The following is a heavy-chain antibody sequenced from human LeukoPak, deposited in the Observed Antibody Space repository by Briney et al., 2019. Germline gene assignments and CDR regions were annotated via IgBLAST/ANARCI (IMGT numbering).Heavy chain of an antibody. Sequence: GGSLRLSCAAPGFTFSTYDMHWVRQATGKGLEWVSAIDTAGDTYYSGSVKGRFIISRENAKSSLYLQMNSLRVGDTALYYCTRGGRDGFDIWGQGTMVTVSS. CDR3: TRGGRDGFDI. CDR1: GFTFSTYD. D-gene: IGHD2-15*01. CDR2: IDTAGDT. J-gene: IGHJ3*02. V-gene: IGHV3-13*01.